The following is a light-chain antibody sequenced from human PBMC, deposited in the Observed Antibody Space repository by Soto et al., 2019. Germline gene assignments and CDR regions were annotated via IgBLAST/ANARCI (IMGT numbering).Light chain of an antibody. V-gene: IGKV1-5*03. CDR3: QQYYAYSWT. Sequence: DIQMTQSPSTLSASVGDRVTITCRASQSISSWLAWYQQKPGKAPKLLIYKASSLESGVPSRFSGSGSGTEFTLTISSLQPDDFATYYCQQYYAYSWTFGQGTKVDIK. J-gene: IGKJ1*01. CDR2: KAS. CDR1: QSISSW.